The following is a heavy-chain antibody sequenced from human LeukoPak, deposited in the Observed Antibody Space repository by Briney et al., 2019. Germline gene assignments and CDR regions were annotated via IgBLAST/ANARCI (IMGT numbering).Heavy chain of an antibody. Sequence: ASVKVSCKASGYTFTSYGISWVRQAPGQGLEWMGWISAYNGNTNYAQKLQGRVTITTDESTSTAYMELSSLRSEDTAVYYCAIPRITGTTGRYYYYMDVWGKGTTVTVSS. V-gene: IGHV1-18*01. CDR2: ISAYNGNT. CDR1: GYTFTSYG. D-gene: IGHD1-7*01. J-gene: IGHJ6*03. CDR3: AIPRITGTTGRYYYYMDV.